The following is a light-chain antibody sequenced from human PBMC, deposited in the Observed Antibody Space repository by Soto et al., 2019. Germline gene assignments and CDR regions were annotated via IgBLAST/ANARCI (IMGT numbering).Light chain of an antibody. CDR1: HSINSW. J-gene: IGKJ2*01. CDR3: QHYNTFPYT. CDR2: SAS. Sequence: DTPMTQSPSTLSASVGDRVTITWRASHSINSWLAWYQQKPGKAPNLLSHSASTLQSGVPSRFSGSGSGTEFTLTITSLQPDDFATYYCQHYNTFPYTFGPGTKLEF. V-gene: IGKV1-5*03.